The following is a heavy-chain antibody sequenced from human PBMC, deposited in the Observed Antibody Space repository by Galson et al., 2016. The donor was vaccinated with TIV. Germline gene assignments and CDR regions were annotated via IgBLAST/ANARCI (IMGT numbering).Heavy chain of an antibody. J-gene: IGHJ1*01. CDR2: IYNSWTT. CDR1: GGSIRNSGYY. V-gene: IGHV4-31*03. Sequence: LTCNVSGGSIRNSGYYWSWIRQHPGQGLEWIGNIYNSWTTNYNPSLKSRVAISVDTSKNQLYLQLRSVTAAATAVYYCSRWADSGSYYDYFRQWSQGTLITVTS. CDR3: SRWADSGSYYDYFRQ. D-gene: IGHD1-26*01.